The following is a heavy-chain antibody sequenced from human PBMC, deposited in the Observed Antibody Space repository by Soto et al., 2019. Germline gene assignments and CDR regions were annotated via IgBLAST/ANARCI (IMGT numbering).Heavy chain of an antibody. Sequence: SETLSLTCAVYGGSFSGYYWSWIRQPPGKGLEWIGEINHSGSTNYNPSLKSRVTISVDTSKNQFSLKLSSVTAADTAVYYCARGSYSAYYDFWSGYYTGGGFYYGMDVWGQGTTVTVSS. V-gene: IGHV4-34*01. CDR2: INHSGST. CDR3: ARGSYSAYYDFWSGYYTGGGFYYGMDV. J-gene: IGHJ6*02. CDR1: GGSFSGYY. D-gene: IGHD3-3*01.